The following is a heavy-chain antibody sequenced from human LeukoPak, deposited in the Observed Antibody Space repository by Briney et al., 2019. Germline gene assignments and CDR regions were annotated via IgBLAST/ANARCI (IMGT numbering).Heavy chain of an antibody. D-gene: IGHD3-22*01. CDR2: INAGNGNT. CDR1: GYTFTSYA. CDR3: ARGPTWRGDSYAFDM. V-gene: IGHV1-3*03. J-gene: IGHJ3*02. Sequence: ASVKVSCKASGYTFTSYAMHWVRQAPGQRLEWMGWINAGNGNTKYSQEFQGRVTMTRNTSISTAYMELSSLRSEDTAVYYCARGPTWRGDSYAFDMWGQGTMVTVSS.